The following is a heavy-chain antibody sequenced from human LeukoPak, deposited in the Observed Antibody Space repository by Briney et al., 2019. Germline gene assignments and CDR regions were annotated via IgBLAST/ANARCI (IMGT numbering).Heavy chain of an antibody. CDR2: TRNKANSYTT. J-gene: IGHJ4*02. V-gene: IGHV3-72*01. D-gene: IGHD4-23*01. CDR1: GFTFSDHY. Sequence: GALRLSCAASGFTFSDHYMDWVRQAPGKGLEWVGRTRNKANSYTTEYAASVKGRFTISRDDSKSIAYLQMNSLKTEDTAVYYCTRPYGGNSGTPAHYWGQGTLVTVSS. CDR3: TRPYGGNSGTPAHY.